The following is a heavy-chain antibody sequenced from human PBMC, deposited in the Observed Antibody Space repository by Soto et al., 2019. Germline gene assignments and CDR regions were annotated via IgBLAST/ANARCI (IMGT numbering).Heavy chain of an antibody. CDR3: ARGTTTSAFSAMDV. J-gene: IGHJ6*02. CDR2: ISYDGSNK. Sequence: QVQLVESGGGVVQPGRSLRLSCAASGFTFSNNAMDWVRQAPGKGLEWVAVISYDGSNKYIAESVKGRFTISRDNSKNTLFVQMNSLRAEDTAVYYCARGTTTSAFSAMDVWGQGTTVTVSS. V-gene: IGHV3-30-3*01. D-gene: IGHD1-1*01. CDR1: GFTFSNNA.